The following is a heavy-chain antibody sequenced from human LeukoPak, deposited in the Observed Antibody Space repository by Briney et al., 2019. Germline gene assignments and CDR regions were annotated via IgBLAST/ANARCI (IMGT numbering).Heavy chain of an antibody. CDR3: ARDFPPGAVTSSVPQDY. CDR2: VSHDGIQT. Sequence: PGGSLRLSCAASGFTFSNYAMHWVRQGLVKGLESMAVVSHDGIQTYYADSVKGRFTISRDNSKNTLYLQMQSLRGEDTAVYYRARDFPPGAVTSSVPQDYWGQGTLVTVSS. J-gene: IGHJ4*02. D-gene: IGHD6-19*01. V-gene: IGHV3-30-3*01. CDR1: GFTFSNYA.